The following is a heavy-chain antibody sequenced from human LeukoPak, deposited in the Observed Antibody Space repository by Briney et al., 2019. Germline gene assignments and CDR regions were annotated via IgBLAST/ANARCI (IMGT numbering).Heavy chain of an antibody. D-gene: IGHD3-10*01. CDR1: GGSISSGGHY. V-gene: IGHV4-31*03. Sequence: SETLSLTCTVSGGSISSGGHYWSWIRQHPGKGLEWIGYIYYSGSTYYNPSLKSRFTISVDTSKNQFSLKLSSVTAADTAVYYCARDSTYGSGSWFDYWGQGTLVTVSS. J-gene: IGHJ4*02. CDR3: ARDSTYGSGSWFDY. CDR2: IYYSGST.